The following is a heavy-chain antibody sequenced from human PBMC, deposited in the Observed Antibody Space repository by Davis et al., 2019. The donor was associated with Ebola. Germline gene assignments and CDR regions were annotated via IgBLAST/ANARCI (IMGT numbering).Heavy chain of an antibody. CDR1: GYTFTDFD. V-gene: IGHV1-3*01. D-gene: IGHD3-9*01. CDR3: ARDTGIRYVSLGY. Sequence: AASVQVSCTASGYTFTDFDIHWVRQAPGQGLEWMGWINAGNGNMRYSQNLQGRVTITRDTSASTVYMELSSLRSEDTAVYYCARDTGIRYVSLGYWGQGTLVTVSS. J-gene: IGHJ4*02. CDR2: INAGNGNM.